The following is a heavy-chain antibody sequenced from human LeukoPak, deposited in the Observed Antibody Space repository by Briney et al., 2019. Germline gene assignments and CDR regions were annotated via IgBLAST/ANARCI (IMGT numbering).Heavy chain of an antibody. Sequence: GGSLRLSCAASGFTFSSYAMSWVRQPPGKGLEWVSGISGSGDNTYYADSVKGRFTISRDNSKKTLYLHLNSLRVEDAAVYYCAKDGYSSIPGFHFEYWGQGTPVTVSS. J-gene: IGHJ4*02. D-gene: IGHD6-13*01. CDR2: ISGSGDNT. V-gene: IGHV3-23*01. CDR3: AKDGYSSIPGFHFEY. CDR1: GFTFSSYA.